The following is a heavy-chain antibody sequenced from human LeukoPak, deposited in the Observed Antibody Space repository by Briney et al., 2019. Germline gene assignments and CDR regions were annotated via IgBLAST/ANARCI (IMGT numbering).Heavy chain of an antibody. CDR2: IYSSGNT. CDR3: ARDLMSRDYYGSGLNWFDP. V-gene: IGHV4-4*07. CDR1: GDSISSYH. Sequence: SETLSLTCTVSGDSISSYHWRWIRQPAGKGLEWVGRIYSSGNTIYNPSLKSRVTMSVDTSKNQFSLKLSSVTAADTAVYYCARDLMSRDYYGSGLNWFDPWGQGTLVTVSS. D-gene: IGHD3-10*01. J-gene: IGHJ5*02.